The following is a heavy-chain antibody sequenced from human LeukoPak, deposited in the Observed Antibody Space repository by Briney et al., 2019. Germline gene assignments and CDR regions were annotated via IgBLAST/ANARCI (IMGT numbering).Heavy chain of an antibody. Sequence: GGSLRLSCAASGFTFSSYWMHWVRQAPGKGLVWVSRINTDGSSTTYADSVKGRFTISRDNAKDTLYLQMNSLRADDTAVYYCAKGLMGATPYYFDYWGQGTLVTVSS. CDR1: GFTFSSYW. D-gene: IGHD1-26*01. CDR3: AKGLMGATPYYFDY. CDR2: INTDGSST. V-gene: IGHV3-74*01. J-gene: IGHJ4*02.